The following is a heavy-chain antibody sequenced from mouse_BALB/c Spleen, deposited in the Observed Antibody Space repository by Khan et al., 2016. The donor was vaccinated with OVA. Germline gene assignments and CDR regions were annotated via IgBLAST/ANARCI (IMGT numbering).Heavy chain of an antibody. CDR1: GYTFTSYT. CDR2: INPSNGYT. Sequence: VQLQESGAELARPGASVKMSCKASGYTFTSYTIHWIKQRPGQGLEWIGYINPSNGYTNYNQKFKDKATLTTDKSSTTAYLQLSSLPSDDSAVYNCVRDGAYHRNDGWFAYWGQGTLVTVSA. V-gene: IGHV1-4*01. D-gene: IGHD2-14*01. J-gene: IGHJ3*01. CDR3: VRDGAYHRNDGWFAY.